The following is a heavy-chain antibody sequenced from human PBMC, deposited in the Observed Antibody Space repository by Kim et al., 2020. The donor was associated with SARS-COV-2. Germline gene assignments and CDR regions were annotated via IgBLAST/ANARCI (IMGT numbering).Heavy chain of an antibody. CDR2: IYYSGRT. V-gene: IGHV4-30-2*01. J-gene: IGHJ5*02. CDR3: DRVQTTVTISWFDP. CDR1: GGSVTAGGYS. D-gene: IGHD4-17*01. Sequence: SETLSLTCTVSGGSVTAGGYSWSWIRQPPGKGLEWIGSIYYSGRTDYNPSLKSRVTMSADRSKKQVSLRMTPVTAADTAVYFCDRVQTTVTISWFDPLG.